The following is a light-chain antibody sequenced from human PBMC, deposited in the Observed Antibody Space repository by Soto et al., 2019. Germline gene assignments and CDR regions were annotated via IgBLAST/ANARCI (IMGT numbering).Light chain of an antibody. CDR3: QERSHWPPGT. CDR1: QTISSW. J-gene: IGKJ1*01. CDR2: GAY. V-gene: IGKV1-9*01. Sequence: SQTISSWLAWYQHKPGKAPTLLIHGAYSLQSGVPPRYSGSGYGKDFTLTSSSLEPEDLAVYYCQERSHWPPGTFGEGTKVDIK.